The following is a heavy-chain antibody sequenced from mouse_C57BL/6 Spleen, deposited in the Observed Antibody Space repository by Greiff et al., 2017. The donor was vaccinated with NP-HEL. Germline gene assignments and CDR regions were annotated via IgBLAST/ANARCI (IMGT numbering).Heavy chain of an antibody. Sequence: EVKVVESGGGLVKPGGSLKLSCAASGFTFSDYGMHWVRQAPEKGLEWVAYISSGSSTIYYADTVKGRFTISRDNAKNTLFLQMTSLRSEDTAMYYCARAHYGSSLDYWGQGTTLTVSS. J-gene: IGHJ2*01. D-gene: IGHD1-1*01. CDR1: GFTFSDYG. V-gene: IGHV5-17*01. CDR3: ARAHYGSSLDY. CDR2: ISSGSSTI.